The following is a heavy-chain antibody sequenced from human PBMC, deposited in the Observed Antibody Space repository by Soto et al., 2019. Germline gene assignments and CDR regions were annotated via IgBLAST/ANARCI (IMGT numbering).Heavy chain of an antibody. J-gene: IGHJ4*02. D-gene: IGHD3-16*01. CDR2: IYTRGTT. CDR1: GAAITNFY. V-gene: IGHV4-4*07. CDR3: ARGGAYNFDS. Sequence: QVQLQESGPGLVKPSETLSLACPVSGAAITNFYWSWVRQSARKGLEWIGRIYTRGTTDYNPSLKRRVTMSIDTSKNQVSLTLSSVTAADTAVYYCARGGAYNFDSWGQGILVTVSS.